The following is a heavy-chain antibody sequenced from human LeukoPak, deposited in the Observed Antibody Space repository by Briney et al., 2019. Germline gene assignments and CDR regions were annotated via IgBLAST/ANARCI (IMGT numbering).Heavy chain of an antibody. D-gene: IGHD3-16*01. CDR3: VAWGSLVV. J-gene: IGHJ4*02. CDR1: GFTVDTYW. CDR2: IKEDGTRK. Sequence: GGSLRLSCVASGFTVDTYWMSWVRQAPGMGLDWVAHIKEDGTRKYYVDSVRGRFTISRDNAKNSLFLQMNSLRVEDTAVFYCVAWGSLVVWGQGTLVTVSS. V-gene: IGHV3-7*01.